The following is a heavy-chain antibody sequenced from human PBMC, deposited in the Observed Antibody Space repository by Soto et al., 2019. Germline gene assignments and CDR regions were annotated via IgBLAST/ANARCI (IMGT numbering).Heavy chain of an antibody. J-gene: IGHJ3*02. V-gene: IGHV3-30*18. D-gene: IGHD2-2*01. Sequence: GGSLRLSCAASGFSFSSYGMHWVRQAPGMGLEWVASISYPGDNSLHADSVKGRFILSRDNSKNTLYLQMNSLRAEDTAVYYCAKVHCLTTSCGWNDAFDIWGQGTMVTVSS. CDR2: ISYPGDNS. CDR3: AKVHCLTTSCGWNDAFDI. CDR1: GFSFSSYG.